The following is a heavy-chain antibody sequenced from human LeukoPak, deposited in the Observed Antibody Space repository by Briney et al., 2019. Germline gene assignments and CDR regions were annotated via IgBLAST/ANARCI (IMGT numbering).Heavy chain of an antibody. CDR2: IYSGGST. CDR3: AKDRGSGWKGPYYYYYGMDV. Sequence: GGSLRLSCAASGFTVSSNYMSWVRRAPGKGLEWVSVIYSGGSTYYADSVKGRFTISRDNSKNTLYLQMNSLRAEDTALYYCAKDRGSGWKGPYYYYYGMDVWGQGTTVTVSS. J-gene: IGHJ6*02. V-gene: IGHV3-53*05. D-gene: IGHD6-19*01. CDR1: GFTVSSNY.